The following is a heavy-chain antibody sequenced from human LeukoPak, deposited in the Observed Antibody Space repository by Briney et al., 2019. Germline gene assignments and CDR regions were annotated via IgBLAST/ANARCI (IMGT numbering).Heavy chain of an antibody. J-gene: IGHJ5*02. D-gene: IGHD6-19*01. CDR2: IIPIFGTA. CDR3: ARDLNRMDSSGWFYWFDP. CDR1: GGTFSSYA. Sequence: ASVTVSCKASGGTFSSYAISWVRQAPGQGLEWMGGIIPIFGTANYAQKFQGRVTITADESTSTAYMELSSLRSEDTAVYYCARDLNRMDSSGWFYWFDPWGQGTLVSVSS. V-gene: IGHV1-69*13.